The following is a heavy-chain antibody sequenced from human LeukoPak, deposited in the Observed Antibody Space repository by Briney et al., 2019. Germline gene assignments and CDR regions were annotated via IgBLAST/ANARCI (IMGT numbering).Heavy chain of an antibody. Sequence: ASVKVSCKASGYSFRNFGISWVRQAPGQGLEWVGWVSPYNGKTDYPQNLQGRVTVTADTSTSTAYMELSSLRSEDTAVYYCARSLEYSSGWFSKWGQGTLVTVSS. CDR2: VSPYNGKT. J-gene: IGHJ4*02. V-gene: IGHV1-18*04. CDR1: GYSFRNFG. D-gene: IGHD6-19*01. CDR3: ARSLEYSSGWFSK.